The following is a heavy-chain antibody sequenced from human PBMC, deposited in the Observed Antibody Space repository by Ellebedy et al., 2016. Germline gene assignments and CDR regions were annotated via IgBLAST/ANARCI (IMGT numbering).Heavy chain of an antibody. CDR1: GFTFSSYD. J-gene: IGHJ4*02. V-gene: IGHV3-13*01. CDR3: ARGYCSSTSCYFDY. Sequence: GESLKISCAASGFTFSSYDMHWVRQATGKGLEWVSAIGTAGDTYYPGSVKGRFTISRENAKNSLYLQMNSLRAGDTAVYYYARGYCSSTSCYFDYWGQGTLVTVSS. D-gene: IGHD2-2*01. CDR2: IGTAGDT.